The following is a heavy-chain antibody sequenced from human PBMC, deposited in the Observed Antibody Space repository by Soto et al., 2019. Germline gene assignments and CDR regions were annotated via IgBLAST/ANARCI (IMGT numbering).Heavy chain of an antibody. J-gene: IGHJ4*02. CDR1: GFTFSSYD. V-gene: IGHV3-13*01. CDR2: IGTAGDT. D-gene: IGHD3-3*01. CDR3: ARGPLRRDDFGTPPDY. Sequence: EVQLVESGGGLVQPGGSLRLSCAASGFTFSSYDMHWVRQATGKGLEWVSAIGTAGDTYYPGSVKGRFTISRENAKNSLYLQMNSLRAEDTAVYYCARGPLRRDDFGTPPDYWGQGTLVTVSS.